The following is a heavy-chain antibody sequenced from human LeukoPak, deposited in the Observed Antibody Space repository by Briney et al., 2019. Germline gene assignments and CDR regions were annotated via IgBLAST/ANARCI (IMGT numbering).Heavy chain of an antibody. Sequence: SQTLSLTCTVSGGSISSGSYYWGWIRQSPGKGLEWIGSIYDSGSTYYNPSLKTRVTISIDTSKNQFSLKLSSVTAADTAVYYYARVAIAAEGFDPWGQGTLVTVSS. CDR3: ARVAIAAEGFDP. D-gene: IGHD6-13*01. V-gene: IGHV4-39*07. J-gene: IGHJ5*02. CDR1: GGSISSGSYY. CDR2: IYDSGST.